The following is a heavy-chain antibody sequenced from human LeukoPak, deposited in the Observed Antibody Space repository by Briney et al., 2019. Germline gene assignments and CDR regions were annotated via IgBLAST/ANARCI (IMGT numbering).Heavy chain of an antibody. D-gene: IGHD1-1*01. CDR3: ARDSGTRALDY. V-gene: IGHV1-18*01. Sequence: ASVKVSCKASGYTFTSYAMNWVRQAPGQGLEWMGWINPNSGGTNYAQKLQGRVTMTTDTSTSTAYMELRSLRSDDTAVYYCARDSGTRALDYWGQGTLVTVSS. J-gene: IGHJ4*02. CDR2: INPNSGGT. CDR1: GYTFTSYA.